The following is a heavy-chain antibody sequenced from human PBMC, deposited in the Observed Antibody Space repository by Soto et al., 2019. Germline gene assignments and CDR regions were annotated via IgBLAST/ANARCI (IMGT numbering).Heavy chain of an antibody. J-gene: IGHJ6*02. CDR1: GFAFTTYA. Sequence: GGSLRLSCAVTGFAFTTYAMHWVRQTPDKGLEWVAIIWFDGIKEFYAESVRGRFTISIDTSKNTVFLQMNNVRAEDTALYSCTRATFDVWGQGTTVTVSS. CDR3: TRATFDV. V-gene: IGHV3-33*01. CDR2: IWFDGIKE.